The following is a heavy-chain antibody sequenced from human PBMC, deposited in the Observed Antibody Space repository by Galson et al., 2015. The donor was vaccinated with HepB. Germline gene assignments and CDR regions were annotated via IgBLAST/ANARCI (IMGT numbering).Heavy chain of an antibody. CDR2: IVVGSGNT. D-gene: IGHD4-17*01. CDR1: GFTFTSSA. J-gene: IGHJ6*03. V-gene: IGHV1-58*01. CDR3: AASQYYGDYGYYYYYMDV. Sequence: SVKVSCKASGFTFTSSAVQWVRQARGQRLEWIGWIVVGSGNTNYAQKFQERVTITRDMSTSTACMELSSLRSEDTAVYYCAASQYYGDYGYYYYYMDVWGKGTTVTVSS.